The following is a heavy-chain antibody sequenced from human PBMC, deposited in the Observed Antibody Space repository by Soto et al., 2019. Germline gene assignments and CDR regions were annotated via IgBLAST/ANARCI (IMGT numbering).Heavy chain of an antibody. J-gene: IGHJ4*01. CDR3: AKAVYSSGSFSAFDY. Sequence: QVQLVESGGGVVQPGRSLTLSCAASGFSFRSYGMHWVRQAPGKGLEWVAVISYDGSDKYSADSVKGRFTISRDNSENTLYLQMNSLRAGDTAVYYCAKAVYSSGSFSAFDYWGQGTLVIVSS. V-gene: IGHV3-30*18. D-gene: IGHD1-26*01. CDR1: GFSFRSYG. CDR2: ISYDGSDK.